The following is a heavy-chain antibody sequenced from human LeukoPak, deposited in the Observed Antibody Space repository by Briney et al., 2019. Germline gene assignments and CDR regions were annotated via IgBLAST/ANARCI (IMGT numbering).Heavy chain of an antibody. V-gene: IGHV3-21*05. D-gene: IGHD3/OR15-3a*01. CDR3: ARDKDWAFDY. CDR1: GFTFRNFA. Sequence: GGSLRLSCAASGFTFRNFAMTWVRQAPGKGLEWVSHIRSSGDDIRYADSVKGRFTISRDDAKNSLFLQLNSLRAEDTAVYYCARDKDWAFDYWGQGTLVTVSS. CDR2: IRSSGDDI. J-gene: IGHJ4*02.